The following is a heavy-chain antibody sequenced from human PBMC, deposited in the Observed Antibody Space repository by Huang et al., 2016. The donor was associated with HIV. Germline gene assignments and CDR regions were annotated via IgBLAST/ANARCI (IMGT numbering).Heavy chain of an antibody. J-gene: IGHJ4*02. D-gene: IGHD2-2*01. V-gene: IGHV1-8*01. CDR2: MNPNSGNT. CDR1: GYTFSNYD. Sequence: QVQLVQSGAEVRKPGASVKVSCKASGYTFSNYDINWVRQASGKGLEGRGGMNPNSGNTGYAQKFKGRVAMTRNTSMTTAYMELRSLRSDDTAVYFCARGLGRTRRFDYWGQGALVNVYS. CDR3: ARGLGRTRRFDY.